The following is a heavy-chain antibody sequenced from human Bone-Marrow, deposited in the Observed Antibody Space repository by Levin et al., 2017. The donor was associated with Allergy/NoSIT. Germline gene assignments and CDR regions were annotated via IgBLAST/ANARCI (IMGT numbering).Heavy chain of an antibody. D-gene: IGHD2-21*01. CDR3: ARVTYYDILSPFDY. J-gene: IGHJ4*02. CDR2: INSDGSRT. V-gene: IGHV3-74*01. CDR1: GFTFSHFW. Sequence: GGSLRLSCAASGFTFSHFWIHWVRQVPGKGLEWVSRINSDGSRTDYADSVRDRFVISRDSAKNTLFLQMNSLRPEDTAVYYCARVTYYDILSPFDYWGQGTLVTVSS.